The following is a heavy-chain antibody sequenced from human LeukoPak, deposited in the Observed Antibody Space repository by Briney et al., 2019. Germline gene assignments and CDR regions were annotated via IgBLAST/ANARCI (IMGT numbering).Heavy chain of an antibody. CDR2: IKQDGSEK. J-gene: IGHJ4*02. D-gene: IGHD6-13*01. CDR3: ARDLGQQLGPFDY. Sequence: GGSLRLSCAASGFTFSSYSMNWVRQAPGKGLEWVANIKQDGSEKYYVDSVKGRFTISRHNAKNSLYLQMNSLRAEDTAVYYCARDLGQQLGPFDYWGQGTLVTVSS. V-gene: IGHV3-7*01. CDR1: GFTFSSYS.